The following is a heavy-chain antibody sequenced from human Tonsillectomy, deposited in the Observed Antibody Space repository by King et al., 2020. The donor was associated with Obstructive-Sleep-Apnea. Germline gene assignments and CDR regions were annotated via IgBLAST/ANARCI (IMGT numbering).Heavy chain of an antibody. D-gene: IGHD5-24*01. CDR1: GGSISSHY. CDR2: IYYSGST. CDR3: ARVVISYNGRSHFDY. J-gene: IGHJ4*02. V-gene: IGHV4-59*11. Sequence: QLQESGPGLVKPSETLSLTCTVSGGSISSHYWSWIRQPPGKGLEWIGYIYYSGSTNYNPSLKSRVTISVDTSKNQFSLKLSSVTAADTAVYYCARVVISYNGRSHFDYWGQGTLVTVSS.